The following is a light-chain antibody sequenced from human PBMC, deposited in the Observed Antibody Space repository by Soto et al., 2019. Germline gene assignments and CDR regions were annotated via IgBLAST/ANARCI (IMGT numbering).Light chain of an antibody. CDR3: QQFNSYPLFT. V-gene: IGKV1-13*02. CDR2: DAS. Sequence: AIQLTQSPSSLSASVGDRVTITCRASQGISSALAWYQQKPGKAPKLLIYDASSLESGVPSRFSGSGFGTDFTLTISSLQPEDFATYYCQQFNSYPLFTFGPGTKVDIK. CDR1: QGISSA. J-gene: IGKJ3*01.